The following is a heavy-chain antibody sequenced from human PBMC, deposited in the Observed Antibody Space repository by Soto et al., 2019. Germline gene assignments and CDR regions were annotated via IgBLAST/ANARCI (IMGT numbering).Heavy chain of an antibody. Sequence: SVKVSCKASGGTFSSYTISWVRQAPGQGLEWMGRIIPILGIANYAQKFQGRVTITADESTSTAYMELSSLRSEDTAVYYCAMRRYTAMDPYNWFDPWGQGTLVTVSS. V-gene: IGHV1-69*02. CDR3: AMRRYTAMDPYNWFDP. CDR1: GGTFSSYT. CDR2: IIPILGIA. J-gene: IGHJ5*02. D-gene: IGHD5-18*01.